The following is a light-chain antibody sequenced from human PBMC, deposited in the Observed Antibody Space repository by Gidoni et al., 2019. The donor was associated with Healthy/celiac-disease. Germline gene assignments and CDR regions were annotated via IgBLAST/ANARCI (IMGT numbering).Light chain of an antibody. J-gene: IGKJ4*01. Sequence: EIVLTQSPATRSLSPGERATLSCRASQSVSIYLAWYQQKPGQAPRLLIYHASNRATGIPARFSGSGSGTDFTLTISSLEPEDFEVYYCQQRSNWLTFGGGTKVEIK. V-gene: IGKV3-11*01. CDR1: QSVSIY. CDR2: HAS. CDR3: QQRSNWLT.